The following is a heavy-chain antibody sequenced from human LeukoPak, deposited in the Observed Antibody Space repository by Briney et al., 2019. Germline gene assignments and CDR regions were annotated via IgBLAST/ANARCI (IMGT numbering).Heavy chain of an antibody. J-gene: IGHJ5*02. CDR3: ARDLEYCSSTSCYSPWFDP. CDR2: MNPNSGNT. D-gene: IGHD2-2*01. Sequence: ASVKVSCKASGYTFTSYGISWVRQAPGQGLEWMGWMNPNSGNTGYAQKFQGRVTITRNTSISTAFMELSSLRSEDTAVYYCARDLEYCSSTSCYSPWFDPWGQGTLVTVSS. CDR1: GYTFTSYG. V-gene: IGHV1-8*03.